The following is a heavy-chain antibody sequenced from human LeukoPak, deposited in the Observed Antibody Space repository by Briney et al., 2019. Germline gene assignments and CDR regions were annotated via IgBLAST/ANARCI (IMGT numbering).Heavy chain of an antibody. Sequence: GASVKVSCKASGYTFTSYDINWVRQATGQGLEWMGWMNPNSGNTRYAQKFQGRGTMTRNTSISTAYMELSSLRSEDTAVYYCARFTYYDFWSGYYPGYYYYGMDVWGQGTTVTVSS. J-gene: IGHJ6*02. V-gene: IGHV1-8*01. CDR1: GYTFTSYD. CDR3: ARFTYYDFWSGYYPGYYYYGMDV. CDR2: MNPNSGNT. D-gene: IGHD3-3*01.